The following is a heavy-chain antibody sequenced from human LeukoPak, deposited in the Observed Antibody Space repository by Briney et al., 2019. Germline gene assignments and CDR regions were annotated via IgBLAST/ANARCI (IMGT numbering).Heavy chain of an antibody. D-gene: IGHD1-1*01. CDR2: ISYDGSNK. J-gene: IGHJ4*02. CDR3: ARGLSLERFDY. Sequence: GGSLRLSCAASGFTFSSYAMHWVRQAPGKGLEWVAVISYDGSNKYYADSVKGRFTISRDNSKNTLYLQMNSLRAEDTAVYYCARGLSLERFDYWGQGTLVTVSS. V-gene: IGHV3-30*01. CDR1: GFTFSSYA.